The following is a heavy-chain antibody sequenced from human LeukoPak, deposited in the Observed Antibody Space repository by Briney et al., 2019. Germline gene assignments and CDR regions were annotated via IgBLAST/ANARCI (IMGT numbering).Heavy chain of an antibody. CDR1: GFTLSNFW. V-gene: IGHV3-7*01. CDR2: IKPEGSEK. Sequence: PGGSLRLSCAASGFTLSNFWMSWVRQAPGKGLEWVANIKPEGSEKYYVDSVKGRFTISRDNAKNSLYLQMNSLRAEDTAVYYCTRNRGLDVWGQGTTVTVSS. D-gene: IGHD6-25*01. J-gene: IGHJ6*02. CDR3: TRNRGLDV.